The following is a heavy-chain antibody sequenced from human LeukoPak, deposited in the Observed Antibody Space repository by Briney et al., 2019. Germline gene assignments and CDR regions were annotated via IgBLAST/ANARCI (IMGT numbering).Heavy chain of an antibody. D-gene: IGHD7-27*01. J-gene: IGHJ3*02. CDR3: VRDRAGDSFDI. Sequence: SETLSLTCTVSSGSIGSSSNYWGWIRQTAAKGLEWIGRIHTSGSTNYNPSLESRVAISIDMSKNQFSLNWNSVTAADTGVYYCVRDRAGDSFDIWGQGTMVTVSS. V-gene: IGHV4-61*02. CDR1: SGSIGSSSNY. CDR2: IHTSGST.